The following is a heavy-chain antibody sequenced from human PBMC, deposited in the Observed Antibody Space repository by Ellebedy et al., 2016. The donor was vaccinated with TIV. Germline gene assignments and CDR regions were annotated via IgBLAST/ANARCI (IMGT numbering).Heavy chain of an antibody. Sequence: GGSLRLSCAASGFTFSSYGMHWVRQAPGKGLEWVAVIWYDGSNKYYADSVKGRFTISRDNSKNTLYLQMNSLRAEDTAVYYCARDVAPSGLENYFDYWGQGTLVTVSS. V-gene: IGHV3-33*01. J-gene: IGHJ4*02. CDR1: GFTFSSYG. D-gene: IGHD1-26*01. CDR2: IWYDGSNK. CDR3: ARDVAPSGLENYFDY.